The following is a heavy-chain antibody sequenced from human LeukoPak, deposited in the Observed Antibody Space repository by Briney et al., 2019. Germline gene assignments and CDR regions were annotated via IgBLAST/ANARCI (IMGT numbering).Heavy chain of an antibody. V-gene: IGHV3-11*06. J-gene: IGHJ4*02. CDR1: GFTFSDYY. D-gene: IGHD6-13*01. CDR3: APYSSRSRAFDY. Sequence: PGRSLRLSCAASGFTFSDYYMSWIRQAPGKGLEWVSYISSSSSYTNYADSVKGRFTISRDNAKNSLYLQMNSLRAEDTAVYYCAPYSSRSRAFDYWGQGTLVTVSS. CDR2: ISSSSSYT.